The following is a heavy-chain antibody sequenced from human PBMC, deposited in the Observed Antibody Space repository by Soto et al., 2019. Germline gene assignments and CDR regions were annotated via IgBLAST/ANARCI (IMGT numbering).Heavy chain of an antibody. CDR2: INHSGST. D-gene: IGHD3-3*01. CDR1: GGSFSGYY. J-gene: IGHJ6*02. CDR3: ARGYRKEWLFWGYGMDV. V-gene: IGHV4-34*01. Sequence: SLTCAVYGGSFSGYYWSWIRQPPGKGLEWIGEINHSGSTNYNPSLKSRVTISVDTSKNQFSLKLSSVTAADTAVYYCARGYRKEWLFWGYGMDVWGQGTTVTVSS.